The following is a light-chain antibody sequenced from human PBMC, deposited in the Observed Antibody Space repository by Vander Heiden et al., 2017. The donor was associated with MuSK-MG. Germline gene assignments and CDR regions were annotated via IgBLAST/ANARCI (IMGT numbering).Light chain of an antibody. CDR1: QSVLYSPNNKNY. CDR2: WAS. CDR3: QQYYSTPQT. J-gene: IGKJ2*01. V-gene: IGKV4-1*01. Sequence: DIVMTQSPDSLAVSLGERVTINCKSSQSVLYSPNNKNYLAWYQQKPGQPPKLLIYWASTRESGVPDRFSGSGSGTDFTLTISSLQAEDVAVYYCQQYYSTPQTFGQGTKLEIK.